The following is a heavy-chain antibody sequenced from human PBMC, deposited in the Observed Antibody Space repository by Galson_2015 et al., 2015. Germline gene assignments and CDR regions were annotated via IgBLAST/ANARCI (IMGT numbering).Heavy chain of an antibody. V-gene: IGHV3-53*01. CDR3: ARTPYSSGWYPPNFDY. Sequence: SLRLSCAASGFTVSSNYMSWVRQAPGKGLEWVSVIYSGGSTYYADSVKGRLTISRDNAKNSLYLQMNSLRAEDTAVYYCARTPYSSGWYPPNFDYWGQGTLVTVSS. D-gene: IGHD6-19*01. CDR2: IYSGGST. CDR1: GFTVSSNY. J-gene: IGHJ4*02.